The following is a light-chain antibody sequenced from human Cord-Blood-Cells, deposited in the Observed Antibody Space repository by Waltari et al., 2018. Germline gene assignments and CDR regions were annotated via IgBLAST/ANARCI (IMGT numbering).Light chain of an antibody. V-gene: IGKV1-39*01. CDR2: AAS. J-gene: IGKJ2*01. CDR3: QQSYSTPHT. Sequence: DIQMTQSPSSLAASVGDRATITCRASQSISSYLNWYQQKPGKAPKLLISAASSLQSGVPSRCSGSGSGTDFTLTISSRQPEDFATYYCQQSYSTPHTFGQGTKLEIK. CDR1: QSISSY.